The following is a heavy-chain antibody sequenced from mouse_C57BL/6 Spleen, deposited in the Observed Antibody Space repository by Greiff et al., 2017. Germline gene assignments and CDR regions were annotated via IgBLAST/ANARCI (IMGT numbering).Heavy chain of an antibody. D-gene: IGHD2-3*01. J-gene: IGHJ2*01. CDR1: GYTFTSYW. CDR3: ARRVYDGYDEDY. V-gene: IGHV1-69*01. CDR2: IDPSDSYT. Sequence: QVQLQQPGAELVMPGASVKLSCKASGYTFTSYWMHWVKQRPGQGLEWIGEIDPSDSYTNYNQKFKGKSTLTVDKSSSTAYMQLSSLTSEDAAVYYCARRVYDGYDEDYWGQGTTLTVSS.